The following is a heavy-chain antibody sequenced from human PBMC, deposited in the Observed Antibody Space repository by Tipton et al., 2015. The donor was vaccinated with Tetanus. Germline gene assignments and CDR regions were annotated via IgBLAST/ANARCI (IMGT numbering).Heavy chain of an antibody. CDR1: GFTFSNYC. CDR2: IKQDGSAQ. Sequence: SLRLSCVVSGFTFSNYCMTWVRQAPGKGLEWVANIKQDGSAQYYVDSVKGRSTFSRDNAKNSLYLQVNSLRVEDTAVYYCARAISSRWGKHDAFDIWGQGTTVAVSS. V-gene: IGHV3-7*01. CDR3: ARAISSRWGKHDAFDI. J-gene: IGHJ3*02. D-gene: IGHD3-16*01.